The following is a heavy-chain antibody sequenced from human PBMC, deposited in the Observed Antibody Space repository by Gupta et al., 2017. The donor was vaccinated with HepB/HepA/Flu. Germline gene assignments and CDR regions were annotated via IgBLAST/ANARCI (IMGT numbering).Heavy chain of an antibody. CDR1: GFTFSTYW. D-gene: IGHD6-6*01. Sequence: EVQLVESGGGLVQPGESLRLSCAASGFTFSTYWMHWLRQAPGKGLVWVSLINTDGSSTNYADSVKGRFTISRDNAKNTLYLKMNSRRDEDTDMYYCERARGEAARTGRGDYYYYYYMDVWGKGTTVTVSS. CDR2: INTDGSST. V-gene: IGHV3-74*01. CDR3: ERARGEAARTGRGDYYYYYYMDV. J-gene: IGHJ6*03.